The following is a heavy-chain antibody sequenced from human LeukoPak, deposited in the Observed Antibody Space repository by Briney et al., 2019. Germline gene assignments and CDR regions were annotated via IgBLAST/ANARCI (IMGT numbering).Heavy chain of an antibody. V-gene: IGHV7-4-1*02. D-gene: IGHD2-2*01. CDR3: ARGYCSSTSCYGGSY. J-gene: IGHJ4*02. CDR2: INTNTGNP. Sequence: GASVKVSCKASGYTFTSYAMNWVRQAPGQGLEWMGWINTNTGNPTYAQGFTGRFVFSLDTSVSTAYLQISSLKAEDTAVYYCARGYCSSTSCYGGSYWGQGTLVTVSS. CDR1: GYTFTSYA.